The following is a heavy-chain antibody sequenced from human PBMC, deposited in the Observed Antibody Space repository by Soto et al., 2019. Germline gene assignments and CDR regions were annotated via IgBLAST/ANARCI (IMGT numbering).Heavy chain of an antibody. D-gene: IGHD2-15*01. Sequence: SETLSLTCTVSGDSISSGGYYWSWIRQHPGKGLEWIGYIYYSGSTYYNPSLKSRVTISVDTSKNQFSLKLSSVTAADTAVYYCARVRGGGSCNYFDYWGQGTLVTVSS. CDR2: IYYSGST. V-gene: IGHV4-31*03. CDR3: ARVRGGGSCNYFDY. CDR1: GDSISSGGYY. J-gene: IGHJ4*02.